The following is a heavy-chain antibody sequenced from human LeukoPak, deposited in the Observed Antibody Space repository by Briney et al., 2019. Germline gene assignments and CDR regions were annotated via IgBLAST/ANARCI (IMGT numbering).Heavy chain of an antibody. V-gene: IGHV1-69*05. Sequence: SVKVSCKASGGTFSSYAISWVRQAPGQGLEWMGRIIPIFGTANYAQKFQGRVTITTDESTSTAYMELSSLRSEDTAVYYCARVRYSYGYSPYYYMDVWGKGTTATVSS. CDR3: ARVRYSYGYSPYYYMDV. CDR2: IIPIFGTA. J-gene: IGHJ6*03. CDR1: GGTFSSYA. D-gene: IGHD5-18*01.